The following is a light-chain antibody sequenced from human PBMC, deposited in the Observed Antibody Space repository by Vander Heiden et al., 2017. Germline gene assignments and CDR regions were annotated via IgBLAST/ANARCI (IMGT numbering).Light chain of an antibody. J-gene: IGKJ1*01. V-gene: IGKV3-20*01. Sequence: EAVLTQSPGTLSLSPGERATLSCRASQYVNSMCLGWYQQKPGQAPRLLIYGASSRATGIPDRFSGSGSGTDFTLTISRLEPEDFAVYYCHQYATSPGTFGQGTKVEIK. CDR2: GAS. CDR3: HQYATSPGT. CDR1: QYVNSMC.